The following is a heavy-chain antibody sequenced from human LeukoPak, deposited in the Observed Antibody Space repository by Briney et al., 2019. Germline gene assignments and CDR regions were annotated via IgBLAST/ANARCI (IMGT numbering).Heavy chain of an antibody. CDR1: GGSISSSY. J-gene: IGHJ4*02. Sequence: SETLSLTCTVSGGSISSSYWSWIRQPAGKGLEWIGRIYTSGSTNYNPSLKSRVTMSVDTSKNQFSLKLSSVTAADTAVYYCARVGFYDSSGYFDYWGQGTLVTVSS. CDR3: ARVGFYDSSGYFDY. V-gene: IGHV4-4*07. D-gene: IGHD3-22*01. CDR2: IYTSGST.